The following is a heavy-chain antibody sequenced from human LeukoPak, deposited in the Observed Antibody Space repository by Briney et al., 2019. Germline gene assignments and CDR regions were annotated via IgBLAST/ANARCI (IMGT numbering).Heavy chain of an antibody. D-gene: IGHD2-15*01. V-gene: IGHV3-7*04. Sequence: GGSPRLSCVASGFTFRNYWMTWVRQAPGTGLEWVANINQDESTKSYGDSVRGRFTISRDNAKNSLYLHMNSLRAEDTAVYYCARDQSKDSLDSWGQGTLVTVSS. J-gene: IGHJ5*01. CDR3: ARDQSKDSLDS. CDR2: INQDESTK. CDR1: GFTFRNYW.